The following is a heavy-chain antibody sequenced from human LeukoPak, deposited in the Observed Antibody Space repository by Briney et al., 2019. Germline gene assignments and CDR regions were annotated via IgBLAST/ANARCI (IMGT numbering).Heavy chain of an antibody. Sequence: GGSLRLSCLTSGFTLSTNAMSWVRQAPGKGLEWISGISGSGASTYYADSVKGRFTISRDDSRNTLYLQMNSLRGDDTAVYYCAKDMLDTAMDDYWGQGTLVTASS. V-gene: IGHV3-23*01. CDR2: ISGSGAST. J-gene: IGHJ4*02. CDR1: GFTLSTNA. CDR3: AKDMLDTAMDDY. D-gene: IGHD5-18*01.